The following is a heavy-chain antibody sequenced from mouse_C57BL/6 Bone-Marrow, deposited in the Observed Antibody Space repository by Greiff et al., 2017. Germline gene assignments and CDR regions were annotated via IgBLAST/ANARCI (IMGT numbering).Heavy chain of an antibody. D-gene: IGHD2-4*01. CDR1: GFNIKNTY. V-gene: IGHV14-3*01. CDR2: IDPANGNT. Sequence: EVQLQQSVAELVRPGASVKLSCTASGFNIKNTYMHWVKQRPEQGLEWIGMIDPANGNTKYAPKFQGKATITADTSSNTAYLQLSSLTSEDTAIYYCVIYYDYDWYFDVGGTGTTVTVSS. J-gene: IGHJ1*03. CDR3: VIYYDYDWYFDV.